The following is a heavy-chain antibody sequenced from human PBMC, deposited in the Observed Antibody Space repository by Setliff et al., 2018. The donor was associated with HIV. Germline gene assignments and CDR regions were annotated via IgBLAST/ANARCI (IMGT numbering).Heavy chain of an antibody. CDR3: ARDHHSGRGSNFPWYSDL. CDR2: ITSYNGNT. V-gene: IGHV1-18*01. D-gene: IGHD1-26*01. Sequence: ASVKVSCKASGYTFSNYGITWVRQAPGQGLEWMGWITSYNGNTNYAKKFKGRVTMTTDTSTSIAYMELKSLRSGDTAVYYCARDHHSGRGSNFPWYSDLWGRGTLVTVS. CDR1: GYTFSNYG. J-gene: IGHJ2*01.